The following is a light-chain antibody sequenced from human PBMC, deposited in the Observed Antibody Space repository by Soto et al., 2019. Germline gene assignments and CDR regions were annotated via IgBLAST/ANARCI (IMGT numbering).Light chain of an antibody. V-gene: IGLV1-51*01. J-gene: IGLJ2*01. CDR2: DSN. CDR3: GTWDSSLSVVV. Sequence: QSVLTQPPSVSAAPGQKVTIACSGRSSNIGSNFLSWYQQLPGTAPKLLIYDSNKRPSGIPDRFSGSKSGTSATLGITGLQTGDEADYYCGTWDSSLSVVVFGGGTKLTVL. CDR1: SSNIGSNF.